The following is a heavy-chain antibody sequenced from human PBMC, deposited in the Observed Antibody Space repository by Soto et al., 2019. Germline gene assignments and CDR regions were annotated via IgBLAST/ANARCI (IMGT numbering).Heavy chain of an antibody. J-gene: IGHJ6*03. V-gene: IGHV4-39*01. CDR3: AIGQRYGSGSHYYYYMDV. D-gene: IGHD3-10*01. Sequence: SETLSLTCTVSGGSISSSSYYWGWIRQPPGKELEWIGSIYYSRSTNYNPSLKSQVTISVDTSKKQLSMKLSSVTAADTAVYYFAIGQRYGSGSHYYYYMDVWGKGTTVTVSS. CDR1: GGSISSSSYY. CDR2: IYYSRST.